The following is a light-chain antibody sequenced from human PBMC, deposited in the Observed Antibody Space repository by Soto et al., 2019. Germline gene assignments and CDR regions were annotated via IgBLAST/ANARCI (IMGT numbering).Light chain of an antibody. V-gene: IGKV3-15*01. CDR3: QQYNNWPPVT. CDR1: QSVYNN. J-gene: IGKJ5*01. Sequence: EVGITHSPATLSVYPGERATLSCRASQSVYNNLAWYQQKPGQAPRLLIYGASTRATGIPARFSGSGSGTEFTLTISSLQSEDFAVYYCQQYNNWPPVTFGPGTRLEI. CDR2: GAS.